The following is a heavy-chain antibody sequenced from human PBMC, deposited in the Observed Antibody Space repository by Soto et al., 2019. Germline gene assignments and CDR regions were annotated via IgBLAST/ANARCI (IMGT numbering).Heavy chain of an antibody. D-gene: IGHD2-15*01. CDR3: AKAGGDCSGCTRYSGQGDQ. V-gene: IGHV3-23*01. J-gene: IGHJ4*02. CDR2: ISGSGSST. Sequence: EVHLLESGGGLVQPGGSLRLSCAASGFTFSTYAMSWVRQAPGKGLDWVSGISGSGSSTYYADSVKGRFTVSRDNAKNTLYLQMNNLRAEDKAVYYCAKAGGDCSGCTRYSGQGDQWGQGTLVTVSS. CDR1: GFTFSTYA.